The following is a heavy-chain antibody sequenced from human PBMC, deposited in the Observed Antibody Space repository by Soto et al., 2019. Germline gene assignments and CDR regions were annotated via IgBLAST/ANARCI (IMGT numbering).Heavy chain of an antibody. CDR2: IYTSGGT. J-gene: IGHJ5*01. D-gene: IGHD6-13*01. V-gene: IGHV4-4*07. Sequence: SETLSLTCTVSGGSISNYYWTWIRQPAGKGLQWIGRIYTSGGTNYNPSLKSRITMSVDTSKNQFSLKLSSVTAADTALYYCARQTTYSSSWYDYWGHGTLVTVSS. CDR1: GGSISNYY. CDR3: ARQTTYSSSWYDY.